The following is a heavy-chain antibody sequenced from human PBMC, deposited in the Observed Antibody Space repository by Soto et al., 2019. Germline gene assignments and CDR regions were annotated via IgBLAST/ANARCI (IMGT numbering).Heavy chain of an antibody. V-gene: IGHV1-8*02. CDR1: GYTFTGYY. J-gene: IGHJ6*02. CDR2: MNPNSGNT. D-gene: IGHD3-10*01. CDR3: ARVIGGSGSYYYGMDV. Sequence: GASVKVSCKASGYTFTGYYMHWVRQATGQGLEWMGWMNPNSGNTGYAQKFQGRVTMTRNTSISTAYMELSSLRSEDTAVYYCARVIGGSGSYYYGMDVWGQGTTVTVSS.